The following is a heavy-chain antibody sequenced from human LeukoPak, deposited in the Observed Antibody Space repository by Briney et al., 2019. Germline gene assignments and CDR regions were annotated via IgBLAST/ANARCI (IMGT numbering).Heavy chain of an antibody. CDR1: GGSISSYY. CDR3: ARDRWELLSYGTDA. CDR2: IYTSGST. D-gene: IGHD1-26*01. Sequence: SETLSLTCTVSGGSISSYYWSWIRQPAGKGLEWIGRIYTSGSTNYNPSLKSRVTMSVDTSKNQFSLKLSSVTAADTAVYYCARDRWELLSYGTDAWGQGTTVTVSS. J-gene: IGHJ6*02. V-gene: IGHV4-4*07.